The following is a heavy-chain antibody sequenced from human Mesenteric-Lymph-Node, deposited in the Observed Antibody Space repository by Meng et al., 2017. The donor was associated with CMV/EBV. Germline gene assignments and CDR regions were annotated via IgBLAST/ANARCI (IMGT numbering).Heavy chain of an antibody. CDR1: GYTFTEYY. CDR2: ISAYNANT. Sequence: ASVKVSCKASGYTFTEYYLHWVRQAPGQGLEWLGWISAYNANTNYAQKFQGRVTLTTDTSTNTAYMDLTNLRSDDTAVYFCARDPLLNSNFHPLEYWGQGTLVTVSS. CDR3: ARDPLLNSNFHPLEY. D-gene: IGHD4-11*01. J-gene: IGHJ4*02. V-gene: IGHV1-18*04.